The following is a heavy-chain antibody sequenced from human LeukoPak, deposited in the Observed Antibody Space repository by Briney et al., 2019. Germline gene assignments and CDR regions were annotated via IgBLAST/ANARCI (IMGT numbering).Heavy chain of an antibody. V-gene: IGHV5-51*01. CDR3: ARRGSRGYSYEV. J-gene: IGHJ4*02. CDR1: GYSFTIYW. D-gene: IGHD5-18*01. Sequence: GEALKISCKGSGYSFTIYWIGWVRQMPGKGLEWMGIIYPGDSDTRYSTSFEGQGTISADKSSSTAYLQWSSLKASDTAMYYCARRGSRGYSYEVWGQGTLVTVSS. CDR2: IYPGDSDT.